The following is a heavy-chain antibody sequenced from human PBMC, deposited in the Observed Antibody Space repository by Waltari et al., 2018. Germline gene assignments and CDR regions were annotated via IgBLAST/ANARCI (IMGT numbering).Heavy chain of an antibody. Sequence: EVQLVQSGGGLVQLGGSLRLSCAASGFTFSTYWRSWVRQAPGKGLEWLANIKEDGGDKNYVDSVRGRITISRDNAKNTLYLQMNSLRVEDTAIYYCAREIVGATVIFDYWGQGTLVTVSS. J-gene: IGHJ4*02. CDR1: GFTFSTYW. CDR3: AREIVGATVIFDY. CDR2: IKEDGGDK. V-gene: IGHV3-7*01. D-gene: IGHD1-26*01.